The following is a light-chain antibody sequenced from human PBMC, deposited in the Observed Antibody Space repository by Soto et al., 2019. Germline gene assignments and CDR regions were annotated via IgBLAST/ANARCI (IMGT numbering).Light chain of an antibody. CDR3: QQGSNWPPFT. J-gene: IGKJ3*01. CDR1: VSVRTD. Sequence: EIVMTQSPDTLSLSPGQRATLSCRASVSVRTDLAWYQQKPGQAPRLLIYGASTRAAGVPVRFSGSGSGSEFTLTIDTLQSEDFAVYFCQQGSNWPPFTFGPGTKVDIK. V-gene: IGKV3-15*01. CDR2: GAS.